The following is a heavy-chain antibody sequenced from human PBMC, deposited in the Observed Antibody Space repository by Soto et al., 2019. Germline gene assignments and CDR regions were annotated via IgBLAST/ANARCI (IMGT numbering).Heavy chain of an antibody. Sequence: GGSLRLSCAASGFTFSSYSMNWVRQAPGKGLEWVSSISSSSSYIYYADSVKGRFTISRDNAKNSLYLQMNSLRAEDTAVYYCARERESEDAFDIWGQGIMVTVSS. D-gene: IGHD3-10*01. CDR1: GFTFSSYS. V-gene: IGHV3-21*01. CDR3: ARERESEDAFDI. J-gene: IGHJ3*02. CDR2: ISSSSSYI.